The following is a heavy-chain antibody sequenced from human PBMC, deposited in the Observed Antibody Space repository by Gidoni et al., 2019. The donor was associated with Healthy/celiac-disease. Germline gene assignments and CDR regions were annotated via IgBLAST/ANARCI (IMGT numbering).Heavy chain of an antibody. CDR1: GFTFTSSA. CDR3: AARDVSSAAGGGFDY. D-gene: IGHD6-13*01. V-gene: IGHV1-58*02. J-gene: IGHJ4*02. CDR2: IVVGSGNT. Sequence: KVSCKASGFTFTSSAMQWVRQARGQRLEWVGWIVVGSGNTNYVQKFQERVTITRDMSTSTAYMVVGSLRFEDTAVYYCAARDVSSAAGGGFDYWGQGTLVTVSS.